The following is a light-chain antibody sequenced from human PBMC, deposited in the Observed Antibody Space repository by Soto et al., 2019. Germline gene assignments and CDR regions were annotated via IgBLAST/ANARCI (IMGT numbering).Light chain of an antibody. CDR2: EVS. J-gene: IGLJ3*02. Sequence: QSVLTQSPSASGSPGQSVTISCTGTSSDVGGHNYVSWYQHHPGKAPKLIIYEVSKRPSGVPDRFSGSKSANTASLTVSGLQAEDEAFYYCSSTAGNNNLVFGGGTKLTVL. CDR1: SSDVGGHNY. CDR3: SSTAGNNNLV. V-gene: IGLV2-8*01.